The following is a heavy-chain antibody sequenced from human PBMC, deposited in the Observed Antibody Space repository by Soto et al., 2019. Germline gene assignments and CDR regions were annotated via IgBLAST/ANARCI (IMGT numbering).Heavy chain of an antibody. D-gene: IGHD2-8*01. CDR2: IKSDAYGGAI. CDR1: GFTFSNAW. Sequence: EVQLVESGGGLVKPGGSLRLSCAASGFTFSNAWMSWVRRAPGKGLEWVGRIKSDAYGGAIDYAAPVKGRFTISRDDSKNTLFLPMNNLKAEDSAVYSCTTTKGRLEPPTEEFWGQGNRVIVSS. CDR3: TTTKGRLEPPTEEF. J-gene: IGHJ4*02. V-gene: IGHV3-15*01.